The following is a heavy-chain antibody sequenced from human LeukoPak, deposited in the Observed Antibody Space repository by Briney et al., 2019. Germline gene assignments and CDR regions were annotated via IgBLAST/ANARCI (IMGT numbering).Heavy chain of an antibody. J-gene: IGHJ4*02. CDR1: GFTFTSSA. V-gene: IGHV1-58*02. CDR2: LVVGSGNT. D-gene: IGHD2-15*01. Sequence: SGKVSCKASGFTFTSSAMQWVRQARAQRLEWIGWLVVGSGNTNYAQKFQERVTITRDMSTSTAYMELSSLRSEDTAVYYCAAVYCSGGSCYSEVLDYWGQGTLVTVSS. CDR3: AAVYCSGGSCYSEVLDY.